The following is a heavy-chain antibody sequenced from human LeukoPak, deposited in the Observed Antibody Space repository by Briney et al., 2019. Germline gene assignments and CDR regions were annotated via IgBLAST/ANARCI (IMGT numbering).Heavy chain of an antibody. Sequence: SETLSLTCTVSGGSISSYYWSWIRQPPGKGLEWIGYIYYSGNTNYNPSLKSRVTISVDTSKNQFSLKLSSVTAADTAVYYCARLGAVAGSDSDYWGQGTLVTVSS. CDR3: ARLGAVAGSDSDY. D-gene: IGHD6-19*01. CDR1: GGSISSYY. V-gene: IGHV4-59*08. J-gene: IGHJ4*02. CDR2: IYYSGNT.